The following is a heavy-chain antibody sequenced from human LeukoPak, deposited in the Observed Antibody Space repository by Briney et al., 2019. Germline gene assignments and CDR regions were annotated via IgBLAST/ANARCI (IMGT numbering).Heavy chain of an antibody. J-gene: IGHJ6*03. CDR1: GYTFTSYG. V-gene: IGHV1-8*02. D-gene: IGHD3/OR15-3a*01. CDR3: ARFADWTMDV. CDR2: MNPNSGNT. Sequence: ASVKVSCKASGYTFTSYGISWVRQAPGQGLEWMGWMNPNSGNTGYAEKFQGRVTMTRNTSISTAYMELSSLRSEDTAVYYCARFADWTMDVWGKGTTVTVSS.